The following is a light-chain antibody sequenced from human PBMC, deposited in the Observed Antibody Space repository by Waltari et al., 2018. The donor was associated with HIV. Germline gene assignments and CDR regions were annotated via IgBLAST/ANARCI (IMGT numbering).Light chain of an antibody. CDR2: DDS. V-gene: IGLV3-21*02. CDR3: QVWDSRRDWV. Sequence: SNVLPQPPSVSVAPGQTARITCGGNNIGSKSVHWYQQKPGQAPVVVVFDDSARPSGIPERFSGSNSANTATLTISTVEAGDEADYYCQVWDSRRDWVFGGGTKLTVL. CDR1: NIGSKS. J-gene: IGLJ3*02.